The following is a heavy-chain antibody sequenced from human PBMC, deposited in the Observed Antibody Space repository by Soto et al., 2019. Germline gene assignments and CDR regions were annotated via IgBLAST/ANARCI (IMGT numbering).Heavy chain of an antibody. Sequence: SETLSLTCAFYGGSFRGYYWSLIRQPPGKGLEWIGEINHSGSTNYNPSLKSRVTISVDASKNQFSLKLSSVTAADTAVYYCARGEYNWNDVDSGVILWVYWGQGTLVTVSS. CDR2: INHSGST. J-gene: IGHJ4*02. D-gene: IGHD1-20*01. CDR3: ARGEYNWNDVDSGVILWVY. V-gene: IGHV4-34*01. CDR1: GGSFRGYY.